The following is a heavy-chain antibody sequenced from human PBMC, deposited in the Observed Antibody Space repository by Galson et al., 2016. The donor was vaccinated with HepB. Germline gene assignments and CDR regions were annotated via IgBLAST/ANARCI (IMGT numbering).Heavy chain of an antibody. D-gene: IGHD4-17*01. CDR1: GDSVSSNNAA. J-gene: IGHJ2*01. Sequence: CAISGDSVSSNNAAWNWIRQSPSRGLEWLGRTYYRSKLYNDYAISVKGRITINPDTSRNQFSLQLNSVTPEDTAVYYCARGGTTVTTFAVWYFDLWGPGTLVTVSS. CDR2: TYYRSKLYN. V-gene: IGHV6-1*01. CDR3: ARGGTTVTTFAVWYFDL.